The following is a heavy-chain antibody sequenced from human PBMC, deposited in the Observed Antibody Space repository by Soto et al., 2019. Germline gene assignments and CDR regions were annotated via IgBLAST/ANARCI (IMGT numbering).Heavy chain of an antibody. V-gene: IGHV1-69*06. D-gene: IGHD3-10*01. CDR3: ATHGATTMARGAMKHYYYVMDV. J-gene: IGHJ6*02. Sequence: SVQVSCKASGGIFSSFTISWVRQAPGQGLEWLGGIIPIFDTPTYAQNFQGRVTITADKSTNTVYMELSSLRSEDTAVYYCATHGATTMARGAMKHYYYVMDVWGQGTTVTVSS. CDR2: IIPIFDTP. CDR1: GGIFSSFT.